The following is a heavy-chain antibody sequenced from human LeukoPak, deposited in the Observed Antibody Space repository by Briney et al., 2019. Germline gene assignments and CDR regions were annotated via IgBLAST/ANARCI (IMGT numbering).Heavy chain of an antibody. CDR1: GYTFTNYG. CDR3: AREGGWAYSDYGGIHY. Sequence: ASVKVSCNASGYTFTNYGISWVRQAPGQGLEWMGWISTYNGDTKYAENLQGRVTMTTDTSTSTANMELRSLRSDDTAVYYCAREGGWAYSDYGGIHYWGEGSLVTVSS. J-gene: IGHJ4*02. CDR2: ISTYNGDT. V-gene: IGHV1-18*01. D-gene: IGHD4-11*01.